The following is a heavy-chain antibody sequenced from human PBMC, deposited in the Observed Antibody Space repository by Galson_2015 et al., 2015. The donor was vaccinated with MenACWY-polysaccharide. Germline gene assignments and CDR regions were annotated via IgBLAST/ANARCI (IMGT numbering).Heavy chain of an antibody. CDR1: GDSVSSNSTA. Sequence: CAISGDSVSSNSTAWNWIRQSPSRGLEWLGRTYYRSKWYNDYAVSVKSRITINPDTSKNQFSLQLNSVTPEDTAVYYCARDARVRGDNRFDPWGQGTLVTVSS. CDR3: ARDARVRGDNRFDP. V-gene: IGHV6-1*01. CDR2: TYYRSKWYN. D-gene: IGHD3-10*01. J-gene: IGHJ5*02.